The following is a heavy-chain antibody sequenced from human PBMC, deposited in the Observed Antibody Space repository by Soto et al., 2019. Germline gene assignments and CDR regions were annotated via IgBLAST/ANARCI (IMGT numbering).Heavy chain of an antibody. Sequence: ASVKVSCKASGYTFTSYGISRVRQAPGQGLEWMGWISDYNGHTNYAQKLQGRVTRTTDTSTSTAYMELRSLRCDETAVYYCAREVGGYSGYDETDFDYWGQGTLVTVSS. D-gene: IGHD5-12*01. CDR1: GYTFTSYG. CDR3: AREVGGYSGYDETDFDY. CDR2: ISDYNGHT. J-gene: IGHJ4*02. V-gene: IGHV1-18*04.